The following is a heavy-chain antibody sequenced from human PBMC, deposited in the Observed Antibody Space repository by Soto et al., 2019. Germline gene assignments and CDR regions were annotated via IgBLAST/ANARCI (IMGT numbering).Heavy chain of an antibody. D-gene: IGHD2-21*02. J-gene: IGHJ5*02. Sequence: GESLKISCKGSGYNFTNSWIGWVRQMPGKGLECLGIIYPDDSDTRYSPSLQGQVTISADKSISTAYLQWSSLKASDAAMYYCARSDCGGDCYRDNWFDPWGQGTLVTVSS. CDR2: IYPDDSDT. V-gene: IGHV5-51*01. CDR1: GYNFTNSW. CDR3: ARSDCGGDCYRDNWFDP.